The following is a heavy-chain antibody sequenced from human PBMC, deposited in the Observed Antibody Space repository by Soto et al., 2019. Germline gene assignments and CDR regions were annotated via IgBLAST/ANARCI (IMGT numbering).Heavy chain of an antibody. CDR3: AAKTAMAAGFDY. V-gene: IGHV1-58*01. CDR2: IVVGSGNT. Sequence: ASLKVSCKASGFTFTSSAVQWVRQARGQRLEWIGWIVVGSGNTNYAQKFQERVTITRDMSTSTAYMELSSLRSEDTAVYYCAAKTAMAAGFDYWGQGTLVTVSS. D-gene: IGHD5-18*01. CDR1: GFTFTSSA. J-gene: IGHJ4*02.